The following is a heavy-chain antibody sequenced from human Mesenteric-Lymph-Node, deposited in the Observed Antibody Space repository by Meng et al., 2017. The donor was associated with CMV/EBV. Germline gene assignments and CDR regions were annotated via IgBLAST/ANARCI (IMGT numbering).Heavy chain of an antibody. V-gene: IGHV4-39*06. Sequence: SETLSLTCTVSGGSISRIGYYWGWIRQPPGKGLEWIGSIYDTGRTFYNPSLKSRVTISVDTSKNQFPLKLTSVTAADTAVYYCVREYSARTAAEYWGQGTLVTVSS. CDR1: GGSISRIGYY. J-gene: IGHJ4*02. CDR2: IYDTGRT. D-gene: IGHD6-13*01. CDR3: VREYSARTAAEY.